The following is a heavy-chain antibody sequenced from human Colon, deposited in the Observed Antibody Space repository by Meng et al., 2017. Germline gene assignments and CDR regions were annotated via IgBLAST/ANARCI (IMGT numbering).Heavy chain of an antibody. CDR1: GGSFSGFY. D-gene: IGHD2-15*01. CDR3: ARVQRFCTGGICSNWFDP. Sequence: QVQLQQGGAGLLKPSETLSLTCAVSGGSFSGFYWSWIRQPPGKGLEWIGEIDHFGISNYNSSLKGRLTMSVDTSKKQISLTLTSVTAADTAVYFCARVQRFCTGGICSNWFDPWGQGTLVTVSS. V-gene: IGHV4-34*02. J-gene: IGHJ5*02. CDR2: IDHFGIS.